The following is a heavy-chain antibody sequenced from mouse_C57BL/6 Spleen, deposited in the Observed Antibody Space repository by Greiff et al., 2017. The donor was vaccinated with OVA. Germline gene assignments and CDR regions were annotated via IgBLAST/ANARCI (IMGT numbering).Heavy chain of an antibody. J-gene: IGHJ3*01. CDR2: INPNNGGT. CDR3: ARNYYGILFAY. D-gene: IGHD2-1*01. V-gene: IGHV1-26*01. CDR1: GYTFTDYY. Sequence: VQLQQSGPELVKPGASVKISCKASGYTFTDYYMNWVKQSHGKSLEWIGDINPNNGGTSYNQKFKGKATLTVDKSSSTAYMELRSLTSEDSAVYYCARNYYGILFAYWGQGTLVTVSA.